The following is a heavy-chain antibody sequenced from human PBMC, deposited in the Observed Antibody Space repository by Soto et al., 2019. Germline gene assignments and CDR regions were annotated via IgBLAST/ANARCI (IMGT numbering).Heavy chain of an antibody. CDR2: IKNKTDGGTT. CDR1: GFTFSNAW. V-gene: IGHV3-15*07. CDR3: TTDPVTMIVVVPSSG. Sequence: GGSLRLSWPASGFTFSNAWMNGGREAPGNRLEWVGRIKNKTDGGTTDYAAPVKGRFTISRDDSKNTLYLQMNSLKTEDTAVYYCTTDPVTMIVVVPSSGWGQGTLVTVSS. D-gene: IGHD3-22*01. J-gene: IGHJ4*02.